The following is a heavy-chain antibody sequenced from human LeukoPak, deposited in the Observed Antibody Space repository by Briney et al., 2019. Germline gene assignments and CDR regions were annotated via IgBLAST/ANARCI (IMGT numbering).Heavy chain of an antibody. J-gene: IGHJ4*02. Sequence: PPETLSLTCTVSGGSVSSGAYYWSWIRQPPGKALEWIGYIYYSGSTNYNPSLKSRVTISIDTSKNQFSLKLNSVTPADTAVYYCARDSAYSSSWYDYWGRGTLVTVSS. D-gene: IGHD6-13*01. CDR3: ARDSAYSSSWYDY. CDR1: GGSVSSGAYY. CDR2: IYYSGST. V-gene: IGHV4-61*08.